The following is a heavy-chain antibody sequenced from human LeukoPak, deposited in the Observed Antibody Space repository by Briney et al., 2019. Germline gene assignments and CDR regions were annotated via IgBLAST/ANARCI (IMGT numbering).Heavy chain of an antibody. CDR3: AKGAHIYGDYGAFDI. J-gene: IGHJ3*02. V-gene: IGHV3-33*06. CDR2: IWYDGSKK. Sequence: PGRSLRLSXAASGFTFSNYGMHWVRQAPGKGLEWVAVIWYDGSKKYYPDSVKGRFTISRDSSKNTLYLQMNSQRAEDTPVYYCAKGAHIYGDYGAFDIWGQGTMVTVSS. CDR1: GFTFSNYG. D-gene: IGHD4-17*01.